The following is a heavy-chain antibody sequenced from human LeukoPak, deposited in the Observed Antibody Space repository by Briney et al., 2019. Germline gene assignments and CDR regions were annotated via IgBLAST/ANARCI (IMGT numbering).Heavy chain of an antibody. J-gene: IGHJ4*02. CDR1: GYTFSTYP. Sequence: HWASVKVSCKASGYTFSTYPMNWVRQAPGQGLEWMGWINTNTGSPTYAQGLTGRFVFSLDTSVSTAFLQISSLKAEDTAVYYCARDPPLKDYDSSGYYLVDYWAREPWSPSPQ. V-gene: IGHV7-4-1*02. CDR2: INTNTGSP. CDR3: ARDPPLKDYDSSGYYLVDY. D-gene: IGHD3-22*01.